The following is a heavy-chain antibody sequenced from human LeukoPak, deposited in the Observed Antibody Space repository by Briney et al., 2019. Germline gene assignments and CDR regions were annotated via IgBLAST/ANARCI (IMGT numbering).Heavy chain of an antibody. Sequence: PSETLSLTCTVSGGSISSRSYYWGWIRQPPGKGLEWIGIIYYSGSTYSNPSLRSRVTISVDTSKDQFSLKLSSVTAADTAVYYCASLPSSSLLWFGERGYYYMDVWGKGTTVTISS. D-gene: IGHD3-10*01. CDR1: GGSISSRSYY. V-gene: IGHV4-39*01. J-gene: IGHJ6*03. CDR3: ASLPSSSLLWFGERGYYYMDV. CDR2: IYYSGST.